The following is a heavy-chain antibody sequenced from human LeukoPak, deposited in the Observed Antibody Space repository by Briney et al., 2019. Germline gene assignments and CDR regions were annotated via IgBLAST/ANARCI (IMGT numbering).Heavy chain of an antibody. CDR3: ARSMITLGGVIVPFDY. Sequence: GGSLRLSCAASGFTFSSYEMNWVRQAPGKGLEWVSYISSSGSTIYYADSVKGRFTISRDNAKNSLYLQMNSLRAEDTAVYYCARSMITLGGVIVPFDYWGQGTLVTVSS. J-gene: IGHJ4*02. CDR2: ISSSGSTI. D-gene: IGHD3-16*02. V-gene: IGHV3-48*03. CDR1: GFTFSSYE.